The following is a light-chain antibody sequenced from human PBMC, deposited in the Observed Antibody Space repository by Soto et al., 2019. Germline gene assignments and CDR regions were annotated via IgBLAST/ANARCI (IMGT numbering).Light chain of an antibody. V-gene: IGKV3-15*01. J-gene: IGKJ3*01. Sequence: EIVMTQSPATLSVSPGERATLSCRASQSVSGNLAWYQQKPGQAPRLLIYAASTRATGIPARFSGSGSGTEFTLTISSLQSEDFPVYYCQQYNNWPPSTFGPGTKVDIK. CDR1: QSVSGN. CDR2: AAS. CDR3: QQYNNWPPST.